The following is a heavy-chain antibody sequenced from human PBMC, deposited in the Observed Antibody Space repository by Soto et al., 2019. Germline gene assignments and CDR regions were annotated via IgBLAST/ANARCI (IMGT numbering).Heavy chain of an antibody. J-gene: IGHJ4*02. CDR1: GNTFTSYD. Sequence: ASVKVSCKTSGNTFTSYDMNWVRQAPGQGLEWMGWMRPNSGTTGYAGKFQGRVSMTRNTSISTAYMELSGLTSEDTAVYYCARGRGSTSWYYFGYWGQGTQVTVSS. V-gene: IGHV1-8*01. CDR3: ARGRGSTSWYYFGY. D-gene: IGHD6-13*01. CDR2: MRPNSGTT.